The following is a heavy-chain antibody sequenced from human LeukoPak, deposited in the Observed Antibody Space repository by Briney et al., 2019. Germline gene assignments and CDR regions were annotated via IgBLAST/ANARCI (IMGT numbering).Heavy chain of an antibody. CDR1: GGTFSSYA. CDR3: ASLGYCSSTSCYHAFDI. J-gene: IGHJ3*02. CDR2: IIPIFGTA. V-gene: IGHV1-69*13. D-gene: IGHD2-2*01. Sequence: ASVKVSCKASGGTFSSYAISWVRQAPGQGLEWMGGIIPIFGTANYAQKCQGRVTITADESTSTAYMELSSLRSEDTAVYYCASLGYCSSTSCYHAFDIWGQGTMVTVSS.